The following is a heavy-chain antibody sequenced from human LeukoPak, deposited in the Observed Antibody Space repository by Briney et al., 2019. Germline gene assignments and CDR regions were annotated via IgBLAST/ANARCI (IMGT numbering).Heavy chain of an antibody. Sequence: GGSLRLSCAASGFTFSSYAMHWVRQAPGKGLEWVAVISYDGSNKYYADSVKGRFTISKDNSKNTLYLHMNRLRAEDTAVYYCARARFPRSGSYQADYWGQGTLVTVSS. CDR1: GFTFSSYA. D-gene: IGHD1-26*01. V-gene: IGHV3-30-3*01. CDR2: ISYDGSNK. J-gene: IGHJ4*02. CDR3: ARARFPRSGSYQADY.